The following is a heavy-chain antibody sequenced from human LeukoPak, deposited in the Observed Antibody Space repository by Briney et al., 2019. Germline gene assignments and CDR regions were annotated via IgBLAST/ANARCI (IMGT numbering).Heavy chain of an antibody. Sequence: PGGSLRLSCAASGFTFSSYGMHWVRQAPGKGLEWVAVIWYDGSNKYYADSVKGRFTISRDNSKNTLYLQMNSLRAEDTAVYYCARGGNDGLGSDTQPIDSWGQGTLVTVSS. CDR1: GFTFSSYG. J-gene: IGHJ4*02. V-gene: IGHV3-33*01. CDR2: IWYDGSNK. D-gene: IGHD3-10*01. CDR3: ARGGNDGLGSDTQPIDS.